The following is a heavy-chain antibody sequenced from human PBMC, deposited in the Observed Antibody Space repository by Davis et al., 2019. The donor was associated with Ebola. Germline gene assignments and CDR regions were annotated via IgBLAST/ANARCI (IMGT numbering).Heavy chain of an antibody. CDR1: GYSFTSHW. CDR2: IYTGDSDT. Sequence: PGGSLRLSCQDPGYSFTSHWSGWVRQMPGKGLEWMGLIYTGDSDTRYSPSFRGQVTISADKSTKTAFLQWSSLKASDTGIYYCASLRRTITGMDDSFDIWGQGTMVTVSS. D-gene: IGHD7-27*01. V-gene: IGHV5-51*01. J-gene: IGHJ3*02. CDR3: ASLRRTITGMDDSFDI.